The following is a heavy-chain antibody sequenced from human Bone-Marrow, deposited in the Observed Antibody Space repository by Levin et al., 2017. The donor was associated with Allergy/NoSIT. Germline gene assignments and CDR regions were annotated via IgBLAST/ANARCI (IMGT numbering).Heavy chain of an antibody. D-gene: IGHD3-10*02. Sequence: GGSLRLSCAVSEFPVSRNFMTWVRQAPGKGLEWVSLIYSGGGTSYADSVKGRFTISRDSSKNTLYLQMNSLTVEDTAVYYCARKTDSGCSGGDYWGQGSLVTVSS. V-gene: IGHV3-53*01. J-gene: IGHJ4*02. CDR3: ARKTDSGCSGGDY. CDR1: EFPVSRNF. CDR2: IYSGGGT.